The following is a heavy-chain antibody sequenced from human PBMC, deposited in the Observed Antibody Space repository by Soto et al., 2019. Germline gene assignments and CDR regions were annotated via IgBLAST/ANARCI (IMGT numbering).Heavy chain of an antibody. J-gene: IGHJ4*02. CDR1: GYTFTTYW. CDR3: VRRPGCSTTPCYRELDY. Sequence: PRESLKISCKGSGYTFTTYWICWVRQMPGKGLEWMGVIYPGDSDTIYSPSFQGQVTLSADKSISTAYLQWRSLQASDTAMYYCVRRPGCSTTPCYRELDYWGQGTLVTVSS. CDR2: IYPGDSDT. D-gene: IGHD2-2*01. V-gene: IGHV5-51*01.